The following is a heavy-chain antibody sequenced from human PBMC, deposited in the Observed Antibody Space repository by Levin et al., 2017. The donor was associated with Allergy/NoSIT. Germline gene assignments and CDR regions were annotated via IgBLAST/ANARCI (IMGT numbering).Heavy chain of an antibody. CDR2: IYHSGST. V-gene: IGHV4-30-2*01. Sequence: PSETLSLTCAVSGGSISSGGYSWSWIRQPPGKGLEWIGYIYHSGSTYYNPSLKSRVTISVDRSKNQFSLKLSSVTAADTAVYYCARWGVQGVTHLGGFGYWGQGTLVTVSS. J-gene: IGHJ4*02. CDR1: GGSISSGGYS. D-gene: IGHD3-10*01. CDR3: ARWGVQGVTHLGGFGY.